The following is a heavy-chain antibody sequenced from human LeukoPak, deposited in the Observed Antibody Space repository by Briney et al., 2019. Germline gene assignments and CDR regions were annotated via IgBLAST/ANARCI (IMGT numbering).Heavy chain of an antibody. CDR1: GFTFSSYW. V-gene: IGHV3-74*01. Sequence: PGGSLRLPCAASGFTFSSYWMHWVRQAPGKGLVWVSRINSDGSSTSYADSVKGRFTIPRDNAKNTLYLQMNSLRAEDTAVYYCARDPPKYYDFWSGYYSYFDYWGRGTLVTVSS. CDR2: INSDGSST. CDR3: ARDPPKYYDFWSGYYSYFDY. D-gene: IGHD3-3*01. J-gene: IGHJ4*02.